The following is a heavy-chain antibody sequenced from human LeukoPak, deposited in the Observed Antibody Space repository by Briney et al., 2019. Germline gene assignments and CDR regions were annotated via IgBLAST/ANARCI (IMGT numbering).Heavy chain of an antibody. Sequence: PGGFLRLSCAASGFTFSSYGMHWVRQAPGKGLEWVAVIWYDGSNKYYADSVKGRFTISRDNSKNTLYLQMNSLRAEDTAVYYCARKQSANYFDYWGQGTLVTVSS. J-gene: IGHJ4*02. CDR3: ARKQSANYFDY. V-gene: IGHV3-33*01. CDR2: IWYDGSNK. D-gene: IGHD6-19*01. CDR1: GFTFSSYG.